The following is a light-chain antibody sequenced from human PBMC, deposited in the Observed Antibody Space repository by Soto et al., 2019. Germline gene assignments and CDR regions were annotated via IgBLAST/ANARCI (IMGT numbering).Light chain of an antibody. CDR2: KAS. Sequence: DIQMTQSLSTLPASVGDRVTITCRASQSISNWLAWYQQKPGKAPKLLVYKASTLESGVPSRFSGSGSGTEFTLTISSLQPDDFATYYCQQYDTSSSFGPGTKVDIK. V-gene: IGKV1-5*03. J-gene: IGKJ3*01. CDR3: QQYDTSSS. CDR1: QSISNW.